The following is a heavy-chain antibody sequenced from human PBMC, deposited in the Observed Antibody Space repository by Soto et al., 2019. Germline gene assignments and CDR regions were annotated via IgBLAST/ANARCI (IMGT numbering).Heavy chain of an antibody. CDR2: INSDGSTT. J-gene: IGHJ4*02. V-gene: IGHV3-74*01. CDR1: GFTFRDHW. Sequence: GGSLRLSCAASGFTFRDHWMHWVRQAPGKGLVWVSRINSDGSTTTYADSVKGRFTISRDNAKSTLYLQLNSLRAEDTALYCCARGYSSGPDYWGQGTLVTSPQ. D-gene: IGHD6-19*01. CDR3: ARGYSSGPDY.